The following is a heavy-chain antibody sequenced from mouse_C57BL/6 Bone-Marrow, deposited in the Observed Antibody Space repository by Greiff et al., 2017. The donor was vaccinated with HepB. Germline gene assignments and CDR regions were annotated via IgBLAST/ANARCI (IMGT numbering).Heavy chain of an antibody. D-gene: IGHD2-1*01. CDR1: GYTFTNYW. CDR2: IYPGGGYT. V-gene: IGHV1-63*01. CDR3: ASSTYGNYWYFDV. J-gene: IGHJ1*03. Sequence: QVQLQQSGAELVRPGTSVKMSCKASGYTFTNYWIGWAKQRPGHGLEWIGDIYPGGGYTNYNEKFKGKATLTADKSSSTAYMQFSSLTSEDSAIYYCASSTYGNYWYFDVWGTGTTVTVSS.